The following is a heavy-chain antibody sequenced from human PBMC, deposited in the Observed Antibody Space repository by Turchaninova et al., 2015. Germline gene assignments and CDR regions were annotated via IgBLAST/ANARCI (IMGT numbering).Heavy chain of an antibody. CDR2: VNHRGST. CDR3: ARIGGIAARPGDYYSYMDV. Sequence: QVQLQQWGAGLLKPSETLSLSCAVYGGSFSGYYWTWIRPPPGKGLEWIGEVNHRGSTTYNPSLKRRVTIWEDTAKNQLSLKLSCVTAADTAVYYCARIGGIAARPGDYYSYMDVWGKGTTVTVSS. CDR1: GGSFSGYY. D-gene: IGHD6-6*01. J-gene: IGHJ6*03. V-gene: IGHV4-34*01.